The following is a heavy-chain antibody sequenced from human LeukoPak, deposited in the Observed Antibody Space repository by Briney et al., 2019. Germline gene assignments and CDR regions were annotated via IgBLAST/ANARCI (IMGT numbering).Heavy chain of an antibody. CDR1: GGSSSGYY. J-gene: IGHJ3*02. CDR3: AREFGDYYDSSGYYYDAFDI. Sequence: SSETLSLTCAVYGGSSSGYYWSWIRQPPGKGLEWIGYIYYSGSTNYNPSLKSRVTISVDTSKNQFSLKLSSVTAADTAVYYCAREFGDYYDSSGYYYDAFDIWGQGTMVTVSS. CDR2: IYYSGST. V-gene: IGHV4-59*01. D-gene: IGHD3-22*01.